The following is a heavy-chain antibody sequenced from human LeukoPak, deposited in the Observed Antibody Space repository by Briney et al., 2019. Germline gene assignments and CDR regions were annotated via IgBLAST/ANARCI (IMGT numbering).Heavy chain of an antibody. V-gene: IGHV3-33*08. D-gene: IGHD6-13*01. CDR2: IWYDGSNK. CDR1: GFTFSNHG. Sequence: PGGSLRLSCAASGFTFSNHGMHWVRQAPGKGLEWVAVIWYDGSNKYYADSVKGRFTISRDNSKNTLYLQMNSLRAEDTAVYYCARDSSSSWYWGDYWGQGTLVTVSS. J-gene: IGHJ4*02. CDR3: ARDSSSSWYWGDY.